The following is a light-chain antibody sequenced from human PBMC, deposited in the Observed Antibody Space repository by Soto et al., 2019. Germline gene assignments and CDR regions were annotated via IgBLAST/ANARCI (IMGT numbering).Light chain of an antibody. CDR1: SSNIGAGYD. J-gene: IGLJ1*01. CDR2: GDS. Sequence: QSVLTQPPSVSGAPGQKVTTSCTGSSSNIGAGYDVHWYKQLPGTTPKLLIYGDSNRPSGVPDRFSGSKSGTSASLAITGLQVEDEADYYCQSYDSSLSGCYVFGTGTKVTVL. CDR3: QSYDSSLSGCYV. V-gene: IGLV1-40*01.